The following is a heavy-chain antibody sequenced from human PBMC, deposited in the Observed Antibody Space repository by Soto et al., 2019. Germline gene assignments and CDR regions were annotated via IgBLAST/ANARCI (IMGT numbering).Heavy chain of an antibody. V-gene: IGHV3-23*01. CDR1: GFTFSSYA. CDR2: ISGSGDST. D-gene: IGHD6-19*01. CDR3: SKELHSSGWYADD. J-gene: IGHJ4*02. Sequence: GGSLRLSCAASGFTFSSYAMSWVRQAPGKGLEWVSGISGSGDSTYYADSVKGRFTISRDNSKNTLYLQMNSLRAEDTAVYYCSKELHSSGWYADDWGQGTLVTVAS.